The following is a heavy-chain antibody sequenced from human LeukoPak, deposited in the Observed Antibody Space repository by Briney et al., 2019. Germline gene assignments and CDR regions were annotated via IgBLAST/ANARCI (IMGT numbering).Heavy chain of an antibody. D-gene: IGHD1-26*01. Sequence: QTGGSLRLSCAASGFTFSSYGMSWVRQAPGKGLEWVSGVSGNSGTTYYADSVKGRFTISRDSSKNTLYLQLNSLRAEDTAVYYCARSPGLVGANYFDYWGQGTLVTVSS. CDR1: GFTFSSYG. J-gene: IGHJ4*02. CDR3: ARSPGLVGANYFDY. CDR2: VSGNSGTT. V-gene: IGHV3-23*01.